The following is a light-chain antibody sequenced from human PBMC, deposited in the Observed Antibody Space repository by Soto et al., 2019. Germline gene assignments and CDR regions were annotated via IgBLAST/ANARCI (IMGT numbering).Light chain of an antibody. J-gene: IGKJ5*01. CDR1: QSVSSSY. CDR2: GAS. CDR3: QQFGGTTFT. Sequence: EIVLTQSPGTLSSSPGDGATLSCRASQSVSSSYIAWYQQRPGQPPSLLIYGASTRATGIPDRFSGSGSGTHFTLTISRLEPGDFAVYYCQQFGGTTFTFGQGTRLEIK. V-gene: IGKV3-20*01.